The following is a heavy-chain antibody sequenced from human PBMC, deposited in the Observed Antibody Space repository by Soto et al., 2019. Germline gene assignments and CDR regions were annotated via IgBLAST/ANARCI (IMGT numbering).Heavy chain of an antibody. CDR3: ARDVVKRSYYDFWSGSLF. D-gene: IGHD3-3*01. V-gene: IGHV3-7*01. Sequence: EVQLVESGGGLVQPGGSLRLSCAASGFTFSSYWMSWVRQAPGKGLEWVVSIKHDAGETYYLDSVKGRFTVSRDNAKISLYLQMDSLRVEDTAMYYCARDVVKRSYYDFWSGSLFWGQGSLVTVSS. CDR1: GFTFSSYW. CDR2: IKHDAGET. J-gene: IGHJ4*02.